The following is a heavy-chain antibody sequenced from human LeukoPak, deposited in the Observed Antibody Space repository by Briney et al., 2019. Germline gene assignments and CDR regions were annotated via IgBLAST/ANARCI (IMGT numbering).Heavy chain of an antibody. V-gene: IGHV4-34*01. CDR1: GGSFSGYY. J-gene: IGHJ4*02. CDR2: INHSGST. CDR3: ARGGSGYDSNPYFDY. Sequence: SETLSRACAVYGGSFSGYYWSWIRQPPGKGLEWIGEINHSGSTNYNPSLKSRVTISVDTSKNQFSLKLSSVTAADTAVYYCARGGSGYDSNPYFDYWGQGTLVTVSS. D-gene: IGHD5-12*01.